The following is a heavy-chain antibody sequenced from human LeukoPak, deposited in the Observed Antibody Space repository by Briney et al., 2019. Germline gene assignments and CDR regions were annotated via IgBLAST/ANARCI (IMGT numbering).Heavy chain of an antibody. CDR2: ISAYNGNT. CDR3: ARGWDDYGDYDDAFDI. V-gene: IGHV1-18*01. D-gene: IGHD4-17*01. Sequence: ASVKVSCKASGYTFTSYGISWVRQAPGQGLEWMGWISAYNGNTNYAQKLQGRVTITRDTSASTAYMELSSLRSEDTAVYYCARGWDDYGDYDDAFDIWGQGTMVTVSS. J-gene: IGHJ3*02. CDR1: GYTFTSYG.